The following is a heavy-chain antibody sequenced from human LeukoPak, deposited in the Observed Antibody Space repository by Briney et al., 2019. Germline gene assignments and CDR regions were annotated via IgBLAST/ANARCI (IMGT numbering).Heavy chain of an antibody. CDR3: ATGMAIGRDKDYYDLVY. Sequence: ASVTVSCKVSGYTLTELSMHWVRQAPGKGLEWMGGFDPEDGETIYAQKFQGRVTMTEDTSTDTAYMELSSLRSEDTAVYYCATGMAIGRDKDYYDLVYWGQGTLVTVSS. D-gene: IGHD3-22*01. V-gene: IGHV1-24*01. CDR2: FDPEDGET. CDR1: GYTLTELS. J-gene: IGHJ4*02.